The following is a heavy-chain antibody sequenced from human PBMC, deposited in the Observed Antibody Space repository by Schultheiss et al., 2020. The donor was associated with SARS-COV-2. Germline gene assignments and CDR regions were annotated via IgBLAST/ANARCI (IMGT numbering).Heavy chain of an antibody. J-gene: IGHJ4*02. CDR1: GGSISSYY. Sequence: SETLSLTCTVSGGSISSYYWSWIRQPAGKGLEWIGRIYTSGSTNYNPSLKSRVTMSVDTSKNQFSLKLSSVTAADTAVYYCARVKYYDSSGYYYFDYWGQGTLVTVSS. V-gene: IGHV4-4*07. D-gene: IGHD3-22*01. CDR2: IYTSGST. CDR3: ARVKYYDSSGYYYFDY.